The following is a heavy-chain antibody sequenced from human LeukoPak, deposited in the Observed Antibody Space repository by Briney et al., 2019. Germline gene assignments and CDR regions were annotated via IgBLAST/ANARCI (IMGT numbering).Heavy chain of an antibody. CDR3: ASADGSSSALGYYYYYMDV. CDR2: IYTSGST. V-gene: IGHV4-4*09. CDR1: GGSISSYY. Sequence: SETLSLTCTVSGGSISSYYWSWIRQPPGKGLEWIGYIYTSGSTNYNPSLKSRVTISVDTSKNQFSLKLSSVTAADTAVYYCASADGSSSALGYYYYYMDVWGKGTTVTVSS. D-gene: IGHD6-6*01. J-gene: IGHJ6*03.